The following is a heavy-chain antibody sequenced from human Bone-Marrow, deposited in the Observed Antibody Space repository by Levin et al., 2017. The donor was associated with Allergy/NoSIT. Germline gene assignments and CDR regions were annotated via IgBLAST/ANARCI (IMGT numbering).Heavy chain of an antibody. CDR2: IHGSGHT. Sequence: PGGSLRLSCTVSGASINNYFWNWIRQPAGKGLEWIGRIHGSGHTNDNPSLRSRVTMSIDTSKNQFSLRLYSVTAADTAVYYCAGMGEKEQLPPITWFDPWGQGTPVTVSS. J-gene: IGHJ5*02. CDR1: GASINNYF. V-gene: IGHV4-4*07. CDR3: AGMGEKEQLPPITWFDP. D-gene: IGHD5-24*01.